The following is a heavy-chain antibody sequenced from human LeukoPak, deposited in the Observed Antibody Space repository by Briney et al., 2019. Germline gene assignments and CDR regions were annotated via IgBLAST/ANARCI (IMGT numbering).Heavy chain of an antibody. CDR1: GFTFSSYD. J-gene: IGHJ5*02. D-gene: IGHD5-12*01. Sequence: GGSLRLSCAASGFTFSSYDMHWVRQATGKGLEWVSAIGTAGDTYYPGSVKGRFTTSRENAKNSLYLQMNSLRAGDTAVYYCARARGGSNWFDPWGQGTLVTVSS. V-gene: IGHV3-13*01. CDR2: IGTAGDT. CDR3: ARARGGSNWFDP.